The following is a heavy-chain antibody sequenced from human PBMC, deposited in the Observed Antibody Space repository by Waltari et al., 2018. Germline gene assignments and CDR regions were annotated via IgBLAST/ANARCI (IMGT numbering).Heavy chain of an antibody. CDR2: IHTSGST. D-gene: IGHD1-1*01. Sequence: QVQLRASGPGLVKPSETLSLPCAVSGGPLSTYYWSWIRQPAGKGLEWIGRIHTSGSTNYNPSLKSRVTMSLDTSKNQFSLELRSVTAADTAMYYCARETGHLAYYSDYWGQGTLITVSS. J-gene: IGHJ4*02. CDR1: GGPLSTYY. V-gene: IGHV4-4*07. CDR3: ARETGHLAYYSDY.